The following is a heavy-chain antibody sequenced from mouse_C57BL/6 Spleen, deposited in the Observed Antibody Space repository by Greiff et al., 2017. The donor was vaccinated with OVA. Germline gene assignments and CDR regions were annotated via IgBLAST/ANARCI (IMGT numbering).Heavy chain of an antibody. CDR2: INPSNGGT. CDR1: GYTFTSSW. CDR3: AREGTTVVDYAMDY. V-gene: IGHV1-53*01. Sequence: QVQLQQPGTELVKPGASVKLSCKASGYTFTSSWMHWVKQRPGQGLEWIGNINPSNGGTNYNEQFKSKATLTVDKSSSTAYMQLSSLTSEDSSVYYCAREGTTVVDYAMDYWGQGTSVTVSS. J-gene: IGHJ4*01. D-gene: IGHD1-1*01.